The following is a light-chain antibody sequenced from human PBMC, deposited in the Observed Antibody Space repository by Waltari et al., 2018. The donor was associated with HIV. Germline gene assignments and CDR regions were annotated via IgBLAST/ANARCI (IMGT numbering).Light chain of an antibody. CDR2: DAS. CDR3: QQRSSWPLLT. J-gene: IGKJ4*01. V-gene: IGKV3-11*01. Sequence: EFVLTQSPATLSLSPGERATLSCRASQSVRNYLAWYQQRPGQAPRLLIYDASNRATGSPARFSGSGSGTDFTLTISSLEPEDFAVYYCQQRSSWPLLTFGGGTKVEMK. CDR1: QSVRNY.